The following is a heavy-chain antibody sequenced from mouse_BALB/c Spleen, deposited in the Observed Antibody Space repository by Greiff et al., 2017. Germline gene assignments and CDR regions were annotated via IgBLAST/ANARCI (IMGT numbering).Heavy chain of an antibody. J-gene: IGHJ1*01. CDR2: ISYSGST. Sequence: EVKLVESGPSLVKPSQTLSLTCSVTGDSITSGYWNWIRKFSGNKLEYMGYISYSGSTYYNPSLKSRISITRDTSKNQYYLQLNSVTTEDTATYYCARCDYYGSSLWYFDVWGAETTVTVTS. CDR1: GDSITSGY. V-gene: IGHV3-8*02. CDR3: ARCDYYGSSLWYFDV. D-gene: IGHD1-1*01.